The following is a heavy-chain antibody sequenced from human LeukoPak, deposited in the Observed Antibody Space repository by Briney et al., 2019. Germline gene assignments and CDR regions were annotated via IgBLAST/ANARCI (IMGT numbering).Heavy chain of an antibody. V-gene: IGHV1-24*01. CDR1: GYTLTELS. CDR2: FDPEDGET. D-gene: IGHD2-2*01. J-gene: IGHJ6*02. Sequence: ASVKVSCKVSGYTLTELSMHWVRQAPGKGFEWMGGFDPEDGETIYAQKFQGRVTMTEDTSTDTAYMELSSLRSEDTAVYYCATPVPAAMIYYYYGMDVWGQGTTVTVSS. CDR3: ATPVPAAMIYYYYGMDV.